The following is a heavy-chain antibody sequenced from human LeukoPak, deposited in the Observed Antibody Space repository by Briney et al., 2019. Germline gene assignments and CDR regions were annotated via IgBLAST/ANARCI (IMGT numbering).Heavy chain of an antibody. CDR3: VYYDSSGYYYGRVRY. D-gene: IGHD3-22*01. V-gene: IGHV3-23*01. J-gene: IGHJ4*02. CDR2: ISADGANT. CDR1: AFTFSSHA. Sequence: GGSLRLSCAASAFTFSSHAMSWVRQTPGKRLEWVSGISADGANTLYADSVKGRFTISRDNSKNTLYLHMRCLRAEDAAMYFCVYYDSSGYYYGRVRYWGQGTPVTVSS.